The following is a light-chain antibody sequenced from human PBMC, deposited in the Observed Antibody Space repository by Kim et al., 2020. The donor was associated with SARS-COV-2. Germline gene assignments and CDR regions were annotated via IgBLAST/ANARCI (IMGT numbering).Light chain of an antibody. CDR1: SLRRYY. CDR2: GKN. V-gene: IGLV3-19*01. CDR3: NSRDSSGNHLV. Sequence: GQTVRITCQVDSLRRYYASWYQQKPGQAPVLVIYGKNNRPSGIPDRFSGSSSGNTASLTITGAQAEDEADYYCNSRDSSGNHLVFGTGTKVTVL. J-gene: IGLJ1*01.